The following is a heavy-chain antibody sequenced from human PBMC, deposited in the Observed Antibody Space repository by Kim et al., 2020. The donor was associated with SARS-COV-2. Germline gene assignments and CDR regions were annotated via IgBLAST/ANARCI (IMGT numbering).Heavy chain of an antibody. CDR3: ARVMDYGDYPFDY. Sequence: NYSPSFQGHVTLSVDKSISTAFLQWSSLEASDTAMYYCARVMDYGDYPFDYWGQGTLVTVSS. J-gene: IGHJ4*02. V-gene: IGHV5-10-1*01. D-gene: IGHD4-17*01.